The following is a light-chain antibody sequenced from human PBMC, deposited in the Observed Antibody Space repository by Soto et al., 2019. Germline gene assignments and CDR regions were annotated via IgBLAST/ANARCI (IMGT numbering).Light chain of an antibody. J-gene: IGKJ4*01. V-gene: IGKV1-39*01. CDR2: AAS. Sequence: DIQVTQSPSSLSASVGDRVTITCRASQSISTYLHWYQQKPGKAPNLLIYAASTLQSGVPSRFSGSGSGTDFTLTISSLQPEHFATYFCQHGYSTPLTFGGGTKVDIK. CDR3: QHGYSTPLT. CDR1: QSISTY.